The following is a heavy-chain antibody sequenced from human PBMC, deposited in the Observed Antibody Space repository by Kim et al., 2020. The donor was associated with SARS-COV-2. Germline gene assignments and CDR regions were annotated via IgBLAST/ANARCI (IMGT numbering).Heavy chain of an antibody. D-gene: IGHD3-10*01. J-gene: IGHJ4*02. V-gene: IGHV1-8*01. CDR3: ARGPDYGSGSSHFDY. Sequence: QKFQSRVTMTRNTSISTAYMELSSLTSEDTAVYYCARGPDYGSGSSHFDYWGQGTLVTVSS.